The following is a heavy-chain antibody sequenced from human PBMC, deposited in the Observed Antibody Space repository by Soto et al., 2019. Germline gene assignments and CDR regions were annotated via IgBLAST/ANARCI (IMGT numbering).Heavy chain of an antibody. CDR2: IWDAGSNK. Sequence: QVQLLESGGGVVQPGMSLRLSCAASGFTFSSYGMHWVRQAPGKGLERVAGIWDAGSNKYYADSVKGRFTISRDNSNNTLYLQMNRLRAEDRAFDYCARDGEVVVPADAAEGSSHSQHRGRDVWGQGTTVTVS. CDR3: ARDGEVVVPADAAEGSSHSQHRGRDV. CDR1: GFTFSSYG. J-gene: IGHJ6*02. D-gene: IGHD2-2*01. V-gene: IGHV3-33*01.